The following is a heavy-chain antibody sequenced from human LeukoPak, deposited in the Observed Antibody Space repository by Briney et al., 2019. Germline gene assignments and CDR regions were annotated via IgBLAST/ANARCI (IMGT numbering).Heavy chain of an antibody. CDR1: GFTFSDSA. D-gene: IGHD6-19*01. CDR2: IRSKADSYAT. V-gene: IGHV3-73*01. Sequence: GGSLKLSCAASGFTFSDSAIHWVRRASGKGLEWVGRIRSKADSYATTYVASVNGRFTISRADSKSTAYLQMNSLKNEDTAVYYCTREYSSGWPFDYWGQGTPVTVSS. CDR3: TREYSSGWPFDY. J-gene: IGHJ4*02.